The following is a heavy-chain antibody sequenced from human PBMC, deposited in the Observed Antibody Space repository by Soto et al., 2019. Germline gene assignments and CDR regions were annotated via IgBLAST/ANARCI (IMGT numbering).Heavy chain of an antibody. Sequence: EVQLLESGGGLVQPGGSLRLSCAASGFTFSNYGMSWVRQAPGKGLEWVSALPEIGTNTYYADSVKGRFTISRDNSKNTLFLQINNLRGGYTAVYYCARKSGVGATWYFDYWGKGTLVTVSS. CDR1: GFTFSNYG. CDR3: ARKSGVGATWYFDY. J-gene: IGHJ4*02. CDR2: LPEIGTNT. V-gene: IGHV3-23*01. D-gene: IGHD1-26*01.